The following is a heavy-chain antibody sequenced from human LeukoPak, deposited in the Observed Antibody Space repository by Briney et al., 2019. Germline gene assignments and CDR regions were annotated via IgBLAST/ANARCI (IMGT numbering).Heavy chain of an antibody. D-gene: IGHD3-3*01. CDR3: ARLGEYYDFWSGYYPKWLDP. J-gene: IGHJ5*02. CDR1: GGSISSYY. CDR2: IYTSGST. Sequence: SETLSLTCTVSGGSISSYYWSWIRQPPGKGLEWIGYIYTSGSTNYNPSLKSRVTISVDTSKNQFSLKLSSVTAADTAVYYCARLGEYYDFWSGYYPKWLDPWGQGTLVTVSS. V-gene: IGHV4-4*09.